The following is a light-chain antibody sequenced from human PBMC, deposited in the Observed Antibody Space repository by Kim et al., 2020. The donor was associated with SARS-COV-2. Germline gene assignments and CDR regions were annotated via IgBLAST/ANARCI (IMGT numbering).Light chain of an antibody. CDR2: QDS. CDR1: KLGDKY. CDR3: QAWDSSTGV. V-gene: IGLV3-1*01. Sequence: LSPGQTASITCSGDKLGDKYACWYQQKPGQSPVLVIYQDSKRPSGIPERFSGSNSGNTATLTISGTQAMDEADYYCQAWDSSTGVFGGGTQLTVL. J-gene: IGLJ3*02.